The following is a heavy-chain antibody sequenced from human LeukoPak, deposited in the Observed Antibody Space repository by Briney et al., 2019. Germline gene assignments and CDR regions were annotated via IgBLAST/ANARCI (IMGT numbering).Heavy chain of an antibody. CDR1: GFTFDDYG. CDR2: LNWNGDST. J-gene: IGHJ4*02. CDR3: ASVLDY. Sequence: GGSLRLSCAASGFTFDDYGMNWVRQAPGKGLEWVSGLNWNGDSTGYADSVRGRFTISRDNSKNTVYLQMNNLKTEDTAVYYCASVLDYWGQGILVTVSS. V-gene: IGHV3-20*04.